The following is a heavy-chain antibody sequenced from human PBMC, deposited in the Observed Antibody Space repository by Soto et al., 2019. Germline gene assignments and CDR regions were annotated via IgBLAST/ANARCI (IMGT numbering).Heavy chain of an antibody. CDR3: TRNKPLPYNSNSEKGYCGMDV. V-gene: IGHV4-31*01. D-gene: IGHD1-20*01. J-gene: IGHJ6*02. CDR1: GGSIRSGGYF. Sequence: QVQLQESGPGLVKPSQTLSLTCIVSGGSIRSGGYFWSWIRQHPGKGLEWIGNIYYNSGSTYYTPCLTRQFSIAVDGCKNQSSLDLRSVTAPDTAVYFCTRNKPLPYNSNSEKGYCGMDVWGQGTMVIVS. CDR2: IYYNSGST.